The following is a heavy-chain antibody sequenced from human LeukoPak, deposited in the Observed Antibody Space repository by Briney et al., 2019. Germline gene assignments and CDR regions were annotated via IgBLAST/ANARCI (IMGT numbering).Heavy chain of an antibody. V-gene: IGHV4-59*02. Sequence: PSETLSLTCTVSRGSVRSYYWSWIRQPPGKGLEWIGYIFYSGDTNYNPSLKSRVTISVDTSQNQLFLRLSSVTAADTAVYYCARAGGSGSPGYFDSWGQGTLVTVSS. J-gene: IGHJ4*02. CDR3: ARAGGSGSPGYFDS. D-gene: IGHD3-10*01. CDR2: IFYSGDT. CDR1: RGSVRSYY.